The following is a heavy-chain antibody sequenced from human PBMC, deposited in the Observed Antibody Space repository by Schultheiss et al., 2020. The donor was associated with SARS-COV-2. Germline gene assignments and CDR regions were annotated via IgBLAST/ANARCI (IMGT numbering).Heavy chain of an antibody. CDR3: ARDSSSWHFDY. V-gene: IGHV4-34*01. J-gene: IGHJ4*02. D-gene: IGHD6-13*01. CDR2: INHSGST. Sequence: ESLKISCTASGFTFSSYAMSWVRQAPGKGLEWIGEINHSGSTNYNPSLKSRVTMSLDTSTNHFSLKLSSVTAADTAVYYCARDSSSWHFDYWGQGTLVTVSS. CDR1: GFTFSSYA.